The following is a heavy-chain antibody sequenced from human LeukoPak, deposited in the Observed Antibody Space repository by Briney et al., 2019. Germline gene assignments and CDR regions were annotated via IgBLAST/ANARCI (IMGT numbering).Heavy chain of an antibody. J-gene: IGHJ5*02. CDR1: GGTFSSYT. D-gene: IGHD5-18*01. V-gene: IGHV1-69*04. Sequence: SVKVSCKASGGTFSSYTISWVRQAPGQGLEWMGRIIPILGIANYAQKFQGRVTITADKSTSTAYMELSSLRSEDTAVYYCARDTAMEYGGEVNWFDPWGQGTLVTVSS. CDR2: IIPILGIA. CDR3: ARDTAMEYGGEVNWFDP.